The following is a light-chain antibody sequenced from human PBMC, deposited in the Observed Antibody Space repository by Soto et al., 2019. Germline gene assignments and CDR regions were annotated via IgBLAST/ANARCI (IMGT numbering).Light chain of an antibody. J-gene: IGKJ1*01. V-gene: IGKV3-20*01. CDR1: QSVSSSY. CDR3: QHYGSSGT. Sequence: EIVLTQSPGTLSLSPGERATLSCRASQSVSSSYLAWYQQKPGQAPRLLIYGASSRATGIPDRFSGSGSGTDFTLTINRLAPEDFAVYYCQHYGSSGTFGQGTKVDIK. CDR2: GAS.